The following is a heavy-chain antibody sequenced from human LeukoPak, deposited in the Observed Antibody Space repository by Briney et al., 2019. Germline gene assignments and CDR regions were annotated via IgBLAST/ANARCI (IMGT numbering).Heavy chain of an antibody. CDR3: ARENYYDSSGYYRGYFDY. CDR2: IILILAIA. D-gene: IGHD3-22*01. Sequence: GASVNVSCKASGGTFSSDTISWVRQAPGQGLEWMGRIILILAIANYAQNFQGRVTITADKSTSTAYMELSSLRSEDTAVYYCARENYYDSSGYYRGYFDYWGQGTLVTVSS. CDR1: GGTFSSDT. V-gene: IGHV1-69*04. J-gene: IGHJ4*02.